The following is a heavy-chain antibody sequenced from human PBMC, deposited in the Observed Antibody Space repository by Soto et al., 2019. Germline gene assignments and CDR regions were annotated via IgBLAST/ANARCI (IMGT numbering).Heavy chain of an antibody. J-gene: IGHJ6*02. CDR1: GFTFSSYG. Sequence: GGSLRLSCAASGFTFSSYGMHWVRQAPGKGLEWVAVIWYDGSNKYYADSVKGRFTISRDNSKNTLYLQMNSLRAEDTAVYYCARDIVVVVAATRRGSLRGMDVWGQGTTVTVSS. V-gene: IGHV3-33*01. CDR2: IWYDGSNK. CDR3: ARDIVVVVAATRRGSLRGMDV. D-gene: IGHD2-15*01.